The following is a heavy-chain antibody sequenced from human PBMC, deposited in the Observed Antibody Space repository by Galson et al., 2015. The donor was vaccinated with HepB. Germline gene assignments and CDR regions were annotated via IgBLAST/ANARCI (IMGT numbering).Heavy chain of an antibody. J-gene: IGHJ4*02. CDR2: MDPNSGNT. V-gene: IGHV1-8*01. D-gene: IGHD3-16*02. CDR3: TRGHRRRPKILSGEVVVFDS. CDR1: GYTFTSYD. Sequence: SVKVSCKASGYTFTSYDINWVRQATGQGLEWMGWMDPNSGNTGSAQKFQGRVIMTRKTSINTAYMELSSLRSDDTAVYYCTRGHRRRPKILSGEVVVFDSWGQGTVVTVSS.